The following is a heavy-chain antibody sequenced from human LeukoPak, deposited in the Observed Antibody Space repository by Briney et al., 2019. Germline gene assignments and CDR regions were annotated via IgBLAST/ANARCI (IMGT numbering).Heavy chain of an antibody. CDR2: INHSGST. CDR3: ARAVGGWYAFDY. CDR1: GGSFSGYY. J-gene: IGHJ4*02. Sequence: PSETLSLTCAVYGGSFSGYYWSWIRQPPGKGLEWIGEINHSGSTNYNPSLKSRVTISVDTSKNQFSLKLSSVTAADTAVYYCARAVGGWYAFDYWGQGTLVTVSS. D-gene: IGHD6-19*01. V-gene: IGHV4-34*01.